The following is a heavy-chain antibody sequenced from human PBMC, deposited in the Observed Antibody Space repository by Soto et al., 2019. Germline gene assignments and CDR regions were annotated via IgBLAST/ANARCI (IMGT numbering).Heavy chain of an antibody. V-gene: IGHV4-30-2*01. CDR3: ARDKRQLLWFGEYDP. J-gene: IGHJ5*02. D-gene: IGHD3-10*01. CDR1: GGSISSGGYS. CDR2: IYHSGST. Sequence: QLQLQESGSGLVKPSQTLSLTCAVSGGSISSGGYSWSWIRQPPGKGLEWIGYIYHSGSTYYNPSVKSRVTISVDRSKNQFSLKLSSVTAADTAVYYCARDKRQLLWFGEYDPWGQGTLVTVSS.